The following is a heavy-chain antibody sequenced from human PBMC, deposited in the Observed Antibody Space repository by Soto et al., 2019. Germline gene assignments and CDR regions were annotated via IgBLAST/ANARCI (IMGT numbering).Heavy chain of an antibody. Sequence: QVQLVQSGAEVKKAGSSVKVSCKVSGGTFSSYFINWVRQAPGQGLEWVGGIIPVFGTASYAEKFQGRVAIPSDESTSTAYIELSRLRSDDTAVYYCARETPSAAAAFYYYGLDVWGQGPTVTVPS. J-gene: IGHJ6*02. CDR3: ARETPSAAAAFYYYGLDV. V-gene: IGHV1-69*01. CDR1: GGTFSSYF. CDR2: IIPVFGTA. D-gene: IGHD6-13*01.